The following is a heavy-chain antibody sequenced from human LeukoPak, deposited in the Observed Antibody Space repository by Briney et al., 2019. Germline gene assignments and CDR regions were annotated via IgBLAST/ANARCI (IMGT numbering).Heavy chain of an antibody. CDR1: GFTFSSYA. V-gene: IGHV3-23*01. CDR3: RKDISGYSYGLWFDAFDI. D-gene: IGHD5-18*01. J-gene: IGHJ3*02. CDR2: ISGSGGST. Sequence: GGSLRLSCAASGFTFSSYAMSWVRQAPGKGLEWVSAISGSGGSTYYANSVKGRFTISRDNSKNTLYLQMNSLRAEDTAVYYCRKDISGYSYGLWFDAFDIWGQGTMVTASS.